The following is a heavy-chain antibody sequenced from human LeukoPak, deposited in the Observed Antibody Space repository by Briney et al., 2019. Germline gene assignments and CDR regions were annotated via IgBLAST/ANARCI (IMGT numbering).Heavy chain of an antibody. J-gene: IGHJ5*02. Sequence: ASVKVSCKASGYTFTGYYVHWLRQAPGQGLEWMGWISAYNGNTNYAQKLQGRVTMTTDTSTSTAYMELRSLRSDDTAVYYCARGSGSYPNWFDPWGQGTLVTVSS. CDR1: GYTFTGYY. V-gene: IGHV1-18*04. CDR3: ARGSGSYPNWFDP. CDR2: ISAYNGNT. D-gene: IGHD3-10*01.